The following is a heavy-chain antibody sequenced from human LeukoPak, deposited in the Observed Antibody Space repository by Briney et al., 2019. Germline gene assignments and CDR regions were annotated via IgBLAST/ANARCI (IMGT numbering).Heavy chain of an antibody. CDR3: ALQVPLFDY. CDR2: ISGSGSTT. D-gene: IGHD2-2*01. Sequence: GGSLRLSCAVSGFTFSSYAMTWVRQAPGKGLEWVSAISGSGSTTDYADSVKGRFTISRDNAKNSLYLQMNSLRAEDTAVYYCALQVPLFDYWGQGTLVTVSS. V-gene: IGHV3-21*01. CDR1: GFTFSSYA. J-gene: IGHJ4*02.